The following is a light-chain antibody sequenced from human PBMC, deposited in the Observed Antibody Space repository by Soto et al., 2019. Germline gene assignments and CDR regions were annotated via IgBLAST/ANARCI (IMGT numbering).Light chain of an antibody. J-gene: IGKJ1*01. CDR3: QQYGSSPWT. Sequence: EIVLTQSPGSLSLSLGDRATLSCRSSQTVSNSYLAWYQQKPGQAPRLLIYGASSRATGIPDRFSGSGSGTDFPLTISRLEPEDFAVYYCQQYGSSPWTFGQGTKVDIK. CDR1: QTVSNSY. CDR2: GAS. V-gene: IGKV3-20*01.